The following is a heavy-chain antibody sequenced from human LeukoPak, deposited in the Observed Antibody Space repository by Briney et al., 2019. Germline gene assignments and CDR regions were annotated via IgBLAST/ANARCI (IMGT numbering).Heavy chain of an antibody. Sequence: PGGSLRLSCAASGFTFSDYYMSWIPQAPRKGLEWVSYISSSSSYTNYADSVKGRFSISRDNAKNSLYLQMNSLRAEDTALYYCARPYSSGWYGGFDLWGRGTLVTVSS. D-gene: IGHD6-19*01. CDR1: GFTFSDYY. CDR3: ARPYSSGWYGGFDL. J-gene: IGHJ2*01. V-gene: IGHV3-11*03. CDR2: ISSSSSYT.